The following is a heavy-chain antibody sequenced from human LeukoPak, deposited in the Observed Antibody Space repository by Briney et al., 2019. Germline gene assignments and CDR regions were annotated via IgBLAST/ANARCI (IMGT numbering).Heavy chain of an antibody. J-gene: IGHJ5*02. V-gene: IGHV1-18*01. CDR1: GYTFTSYG. CDR2: ISAYNGNT. Sequence: ASVKVSCKASGYTFTSYGISWVRQAPGQGLEWMGWISAYNGNTNYAQKFQGRVTMTRDASRSTVYMELSSLRSEDTAVYYCARSDNMERTRTLWFGESFNWFDPWGQGTLVTVSS. CDR3: ARSDNMERTRTLWFGESFNWFDP. D-gene: IGHD3-10*01.